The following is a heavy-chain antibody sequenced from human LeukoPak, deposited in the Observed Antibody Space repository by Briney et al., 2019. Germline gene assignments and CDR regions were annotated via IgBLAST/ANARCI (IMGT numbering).Heavy chain of an antibody. Sequence: SETLSLTCAVYGGSFSGYYWSWIRQPPGKGLEWIGEINHSGSTNYNPSLKSRVTISVDTSKNQFSLKLSSVTAADTAVYYCASEAMVTRYFDYWGQGTLVTVSS. V-gene: IGHV4-34*01. CDR2: INHSGST. CDR3: ASEAMVTRYFDY. CDR1: GGSFSGYY. D-gene: IGHD5-18*01. J-gene: IGHJ4*02.